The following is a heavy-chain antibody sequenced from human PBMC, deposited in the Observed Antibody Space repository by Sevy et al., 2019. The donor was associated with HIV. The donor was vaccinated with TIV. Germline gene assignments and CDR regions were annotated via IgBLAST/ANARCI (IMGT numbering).Heavy chain of an antibody. CDR3: AKGDHSSGYYYYYGMDV. D-gene: IGHD3-22*01. J-gene: IGHJ6*02. CDR1: GFTFSSYA. V-gene: IGHV3-23*01. CDR2: ISGSGGDT. Sequence: GGSLRLSCTASGFTFSSYAMSWVRQAPGTGLEWVSAISGSGGDTYYADSVKGRFTISSDNSKNTLYLQMSSLRAEDTAVYYCAKGDHSSGYYYYYGMDVWGQGTTVTVSS.